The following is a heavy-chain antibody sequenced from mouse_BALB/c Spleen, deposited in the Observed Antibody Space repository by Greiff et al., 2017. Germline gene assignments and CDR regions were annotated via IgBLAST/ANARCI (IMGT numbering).Heavy chain of an antibody. Sequence: EVQLQQSGAELVRPGALVKLSCKASGFNIKDYYMHWVKQRPEQGLEWIGWIDPENGNTIYDPKFQGKASITADTSSNTAYLQLSSLTSEDTAVYYCASPYYYGSSGYFDDWGQGTTLTVSS. CDR3: ASPYYYGSSGYFDD. V-gene: IGHV14-1*02. D-gene: IGHD1-1*01. CDR1: GFNIKDYY. CDR2: IDPENGNT. J-gene: IGHJ2*01.